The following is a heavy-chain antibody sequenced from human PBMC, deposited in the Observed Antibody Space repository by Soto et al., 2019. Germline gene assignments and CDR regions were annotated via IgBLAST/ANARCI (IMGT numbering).Heavy chain of an antibody. J-gene: IGHJ4*02. CDR2: ISYDGSNK. D-gene: IGHD6-19*01. Sequence: GGSLRLSCAASGFTFSSYAMHWVRQAPGKGLEWVAVISYDGSNKYYADSVKGRFTISRDNSKNTLYLQMNSLRAEDTAVYYCASGYSSGWYTVLGSVGDPYFDYWGQGTLVTVSS. V-gene: IGHV3-30-3*01. CDR1: GFTFSSYA. CDR3: ASGYSSGWYTVLGSVGDPYFDY.